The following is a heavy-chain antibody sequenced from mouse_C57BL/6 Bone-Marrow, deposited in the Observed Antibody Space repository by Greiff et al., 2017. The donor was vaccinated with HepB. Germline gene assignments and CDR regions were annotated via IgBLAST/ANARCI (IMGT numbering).Heavy chain of an antibody. CDR1: GYTFTSYW. D-gene: IGHD1-1*01. CDR2: IHPNSGST. CDR3: ARGGYYYGKGDY. J-gene: IGHJ2*01. Sequence: VQLQQPGAELVKPGASVKLSCKASGYTFTSYWMHWVKQRPGQGLEWIGMIHPNSGSTNYNEKFKSKATLTVDKSSSTAYMQLSSLTSEDSAVYYCARGGYYYGKGDYWGQGTTLTVSS. V-gene: IGHV1-64*01.